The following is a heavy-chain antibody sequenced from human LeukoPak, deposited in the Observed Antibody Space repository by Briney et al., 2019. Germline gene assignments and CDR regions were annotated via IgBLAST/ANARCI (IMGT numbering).Heavy chain of an antibody. J-gene: IGHJ6*02. CDR1: GFTFSSYS. D-gene: IGHD4-17*01. CDR2: ISSSSSYI. Sequence: PGGSLRLSCAASGFTFSSYSMNWVRQAPGKGLEWVSSISSSSSYIYYADSVKGRFTISRDNAKNSLYLQMNSLRAEDTAVYYCARERMTTVNSGYYYYGMDVWGQGTTVTVSS. V-gene: IGHV3-21*01. CDR3: ARERMTTVNSGYYYYGMDV.